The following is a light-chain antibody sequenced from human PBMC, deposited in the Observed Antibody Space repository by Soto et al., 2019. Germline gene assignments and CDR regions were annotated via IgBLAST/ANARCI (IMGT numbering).Light chain of an antibody. Sequence: QSLLTQPPSASGTPGQRVTISCSGSSSNIGSNAVNWYQQLPGTAPKLRIYSNNQRPSGVPDRFSGSKSGTSASLAISGLQSEDEADYYCAARDDSLNGRLFGGGTKLTVL. CDR3: AARDDSLNGRL. V-gene: IGLV1-44*01. CDR1: SSNIGSNA. CDR2: SNN. J-gene: IGLJ3*02.